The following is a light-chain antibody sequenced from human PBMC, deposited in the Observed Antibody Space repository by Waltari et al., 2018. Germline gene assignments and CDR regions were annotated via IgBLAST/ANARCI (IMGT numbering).Light chain of an antibody. CDR3: SSYAGSSKGV. CDR1: SSDVGNYKR. CDR2: AVS. V-gene: IGLV2-23*02. Sequence: QSALTQPAYVSWSPGQSITLSCTGTSSDVGNYKRVSWYQQHPGKAPKLMIYAVSKRPSGVADRFSGSKSGDMASLTISGLQPEDEAEYFCSSYAGSSKGVFGGGTKVTVL. J-gene: IGLJ2*01.